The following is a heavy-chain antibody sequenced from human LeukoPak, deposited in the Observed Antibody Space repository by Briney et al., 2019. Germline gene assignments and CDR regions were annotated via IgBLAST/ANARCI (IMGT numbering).Heavy chain of an antibody. D-gene: IGHD4-17*01. Sequence: ASVKVSCKASGYTFIGYFMHWVRQAPGQRLEWMGWINPNSGGTNYAQEFQGRVTMTRDTSIDTAYMELSSLRSDDTAVYFCARGDYGDYWTDYWGQGTLVTVSS. CDR2: INPNSGGT. CDR1: GYTFIGYF. J-gene: IGHJ4*02. V-gene: IGHV1-2*02. CDR3: ARGDYGDYWTDY.